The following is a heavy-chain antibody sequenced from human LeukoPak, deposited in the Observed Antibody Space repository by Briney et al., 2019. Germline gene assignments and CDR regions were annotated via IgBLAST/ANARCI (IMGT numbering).Heavy chain of an antibody. CDR2: IRYDGSNK. D-gene: IGHD5-18*01. Sequence: GGSLRLSCAASGFTFSSYGMHWVRQAPGKGLEWVAFIRYDGSNKYYADSVKGRFTISRDNSKNTLYLQMNSLRAEETAVYYCAKDSGTAMVPFDYWGQGTLVTVSS. J-gene: IGHJ4*02. V-gene: IGHV3-30*02. CDR1: GFTFSSYG. CDR3: AKDSGTAMVPFDY.